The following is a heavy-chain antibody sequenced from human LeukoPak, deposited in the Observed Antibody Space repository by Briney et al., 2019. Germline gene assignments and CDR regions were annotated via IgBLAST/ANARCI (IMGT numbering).Heavy chain of an antibody. V-gene: IGHV1-46*01. CDR3: AKGGRIAAADPYFLVY. CDR2: INPSGGST. D-gene: IGHD6-13*01. Sequence: ASVTVSCTASGYTFTSYYMHWLRQAPGHGLEWMGIINPSGGSTNYAQKFQGRVTMTRDMSTSTVYMELSSLRSEDTAVYYCAKGGRIAAADPYFLVYWGQGTLVTVSS. CDR1: GYTFTSYY. J-gene: IGHJ4*02.